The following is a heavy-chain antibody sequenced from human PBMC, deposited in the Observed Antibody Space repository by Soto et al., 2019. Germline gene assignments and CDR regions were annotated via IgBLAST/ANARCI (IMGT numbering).Heavy chain of an antibody. CDR2: LYTSGST. V-gene: IGHV4-4*07. CDR3: AREGSVDHSYAMDV. CDR1: GGSISNYY. J-gene: IGHJ6*02. Sequence: SETLSLTCTVSGGSISNYYWSWIRQPAGKGLEWIGRLYTSGSTSYNPSLKSRVTMSLDRSKNQFSLKLSSVTAADTAIYYCAREGSVDHSYAMDVWGQGTTVTVSS.